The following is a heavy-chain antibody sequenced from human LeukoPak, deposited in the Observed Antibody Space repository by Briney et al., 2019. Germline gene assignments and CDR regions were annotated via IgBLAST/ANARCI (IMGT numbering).Heavy chain of an antibody. Sequence: GGSLRLSCAASGFTFSSYAMSWVRRAPGKGLEWVSAISASGGSTYYTDSVKGRFTISRDNSKNTLYLQMNSLRAEDTAVYYCAKGSGSYYEGYFDDWGQGTLVTVS. V-gene: IGHV3-23*01. CDR1: GFTFSSYA. J-gene: IGHJ4*02. CDR3: AKGSGSYYEGYFDD. CDR2: ISASGGST. D-gene: IGHD1-26*01.